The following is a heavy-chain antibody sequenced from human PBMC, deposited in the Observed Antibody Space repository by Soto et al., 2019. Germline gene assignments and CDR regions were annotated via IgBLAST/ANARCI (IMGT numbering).Heavy chain of an antibody. J-gene: IGHJ4*02. CDR2: INPNSGGT. CDR1: GYTFTGYY. CDR3: ARGGFSGLQYYFDY. Sequence: ASVKVSCKASGYTFTGYYMHWVRQAPGQGLEWMGWINPNSGGTNYAQKFQGWVTMTRDTSISTAYMELSRLRSDDTAVYYCARGGFSGLQYYFDYWGQGILVTVSS. D-gene: IGHD3-22*01. V-gene: IGHV1-2*04.